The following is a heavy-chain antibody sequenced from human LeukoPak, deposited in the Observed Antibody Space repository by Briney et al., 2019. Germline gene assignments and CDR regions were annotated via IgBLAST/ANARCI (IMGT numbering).Heavy chain of an antibody. CDR1: GYTFTGYY. J-gene: IGHJ4*02. CDR2: INPNSGGT. Sequence: ASVKVSCKASGYTFTGYYMHWVRQAPGQGLEWMGWINPNSGGTNYAQKFQGRVTMTRDTSISTAYMELSRLRSDDTAVYYCARGPVRIVSSGTPDFDYWGQGTLVTVSS. D-gene: IGHD1-1*01. V-gene: IGHV1-2*02. CDR3: ARGPVRIVSSGTPDFDY.